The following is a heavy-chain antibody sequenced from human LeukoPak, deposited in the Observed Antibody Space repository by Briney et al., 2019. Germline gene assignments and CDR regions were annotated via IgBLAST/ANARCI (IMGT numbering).Heavy chain of an antibody. D-gene: IGHD3-10*01. CDR1: GFTFDDYA. V-gene: IGHV3-9*01. CDR3: AKEGYGSGSYYYFDY. CDR2: ISWNSGSI. Sequence: GGSLRLSCAASGFTFDDYAMHWVRHAPGKGLEWVSGISWNSGSIGYADSVKGRFTISRDNAKNSLYLQMNSLRAEDTALYYCAKEGYGSGSYYYFDYWGQGTLVTVSS. J-gene: IGHJ4*02.